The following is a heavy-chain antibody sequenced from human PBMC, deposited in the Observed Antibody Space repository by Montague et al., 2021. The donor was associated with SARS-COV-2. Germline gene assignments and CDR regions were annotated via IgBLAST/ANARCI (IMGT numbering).Heavy chain of an antibody. J-gene: IGHJ4*02. CDR3: AHRRPGSGSYYFDY. D-gene: IGHD3-10*01. CDR2: IYWDDDK. V-gene: IGHV2-5*02. CDR1: GFSLSTSGVG. Sequence: PALVKPTQTLTLTCTFSGFSLSTSGVGVGWIRQPPGKALEWLALIYWDDDKRYSPSLKSRPTITKDTSKNQVVLTMTNMDPVDTATYYCAHRRPGSGSYYFDYWGQGTLVTGSS.